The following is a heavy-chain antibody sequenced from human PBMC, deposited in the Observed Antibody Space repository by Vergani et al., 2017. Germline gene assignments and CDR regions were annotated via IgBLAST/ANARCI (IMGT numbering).Heavy chain of an antibody. CDR2: ISSDGGST. CDR3: AGPQGTSAYYYGGFDY. J-gene: IGHJ4*02. CDR1: GFTFNQYA. Sequence: VQLVESGGGVVQPGRSLRLSCAASGFTFNQYAMTWVRQAPGKGLEWVSTISSDGGSTYYADSVKGRFTISRDNSKNTLSLQMNSLTAEDTAIYYWAGPQGTSAYYYGGFDYWGQGILVTVSS. V-gene: IGHV3-23*04. D-gene: IGHD3-22*01.